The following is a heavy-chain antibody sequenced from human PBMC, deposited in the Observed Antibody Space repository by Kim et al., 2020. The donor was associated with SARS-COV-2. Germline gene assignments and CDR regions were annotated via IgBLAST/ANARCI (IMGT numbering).Heavy chain of an antibody. CDR2: IGPSDGYV. CDR1: GYSFISYN. Sequence: ASVKVSCKASGYSFISYNIHWVRQAPGQGLEWLGRIGPSDGYVHSAQTFQDRIIIARDTSTSTVYMELTSLTPADRAVYYCAREKGDTCYFDYWGQGTLVTVSS. J-gene: IGHJ4*02. CDR3: AREKGDTCYFDY. V-gene: IGHV1-46*01. D-gene: IGHD2-21*01.